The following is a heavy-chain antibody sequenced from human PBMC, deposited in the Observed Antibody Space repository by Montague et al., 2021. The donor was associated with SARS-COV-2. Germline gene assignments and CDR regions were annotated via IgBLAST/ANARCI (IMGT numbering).Heavy chain of an antibody. V-gene: IGHV5-51*01. CDR2: IYPGDSET. J-gene: IGHJ6*02. Sequence: QSGAEVKKPGESLKISCKGSGYSFISYWIGWVRQMPGKGLEWMGIIYPGDSETRYSPSFQGQVTISADKSISTAYLQWSSLKASDTAMYYCVRLGGLRDYYYYGMDVWGQGTTVTVS. D-gene: IGHD5-12*01. CDR1: GYSFISYW. CDR3: VRLGGLRDYYYYGMDV.